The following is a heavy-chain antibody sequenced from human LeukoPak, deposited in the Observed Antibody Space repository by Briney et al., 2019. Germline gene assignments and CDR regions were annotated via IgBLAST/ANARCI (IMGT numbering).Heavy chain of an antibody. V-gene: IGHV4-34*01. CDR2: INDSGTI. CDR1: GGSFSNYY. CDR3: ARRWNYGRNYYIDV. J-gene: IGHJ6*03. D-gene: IGHD1-7*01. Sequence: SETLSLTCAVYGGSFSNYYWSWIRQSPGMGLEWIGEINDSGTINYNPSLMSRVTISVDKYKNQFSLKLSSATAADTAVYYCARRWNYGRNYYIDVWGKGATVSVSS.